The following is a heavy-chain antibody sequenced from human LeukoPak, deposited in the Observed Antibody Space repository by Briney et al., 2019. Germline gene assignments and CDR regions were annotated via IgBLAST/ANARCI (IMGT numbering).Heavy chain of an antibody. CDR3: TTVNYGGNSKFDY. D-gene: IGHD4-23*01. CDR2: IKSKTDGGTT. CDR1: GFTFSNAW. J-gene: IGHJ4*02. V-gene: IGHV3-15*01. Sequence: PGGSLRLSCAASGFTFSNAWMSWVRQAPGKGLEWVGRIKSKTDGGTTDNAAPVKGRFTISRDDSKNTLYLQMNSLKTEDTAVYYCTTVNYGGNSKFDYWGQGTLVTVSS.